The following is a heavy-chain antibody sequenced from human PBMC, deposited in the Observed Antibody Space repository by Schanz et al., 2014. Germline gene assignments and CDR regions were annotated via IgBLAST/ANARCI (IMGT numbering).Heavy chain of an antibody. J-gene: IGHJ4*02. V-gene: IGHV4-4*02. D-gene: IGHD2-2*02. CDR3: ARDWVVPAAIGEGNWNYDN. Sequence: QLQLQESGPGLVKPSGTLSLTCAVSGASIESPNWWSWVRQPPGKGLEWIGQIYHTGSTDFNPSLKSRVPMSVDPSKNQFSLKLSSVTAADTAVYYCARDWVVPAAIGEGNWNYDNWGQGTLVTVSS. CDR1: GASIESPNW. CDR2: IYHTGST.